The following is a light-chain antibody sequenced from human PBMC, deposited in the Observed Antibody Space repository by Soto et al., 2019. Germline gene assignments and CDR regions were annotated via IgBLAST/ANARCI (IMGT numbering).Light chain of an antibody. CDR2: AAS. CDR3: QQSYGSPPT. V-gene: IGKV1-39*01. J-gene: IGKJ1*01. Sequence: DIQITQSPSSLSASVEDRVIITCRASQSISNHLNWYQQKPGKAPKLLIFAASSLQSGVPSRFSGSRSGPDFTLTISSLQPEDFATYYCQQSYGSPPTFGQGTKVDI. CDR1: QSISNH.